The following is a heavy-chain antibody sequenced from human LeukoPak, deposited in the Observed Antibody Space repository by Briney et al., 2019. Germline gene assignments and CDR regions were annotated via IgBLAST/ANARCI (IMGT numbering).Heavy chain of an antibody. D-gene: IGHD1-26*01. J-gene: IGHJ3*02. Sequence: GGSLRLSCAASGFTFSSYGMHWVRQAPGKGLEWVAVISYDGSNKYYADSVKGRFTISRDNSKNTLYLQMNSLRAEDTAVYYCAKEVSGSYSAAFDIWGQGTMVTVSS. V-gene: IGHV3-30*18. CDR3: AKEVSGSYSAAFDI. CDR2: ISYDGSNK. CDR1: GFTFSSYG.